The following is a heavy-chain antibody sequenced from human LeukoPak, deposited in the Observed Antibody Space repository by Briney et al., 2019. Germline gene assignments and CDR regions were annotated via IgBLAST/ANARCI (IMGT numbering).Heavy chain of an antibody. CDR2: IYYSGST. D-gene: IGHD3-10*01. V-gene: IGHV4-39*01. J-gene: IGHJ4*02. Sequence: PSETLSLTCTVSGGSISSSSYYWGWIRQPPGKGLEWLGSIYYSGSTYYNPSLKSRVTISVDTSKNQFSLKLSSVTAADTAVYYCARRAPPGLWFGERYFDYWGQGTLVTVSS. CDR3: ARRAPPGLWFGERYFDY. CDR1: GGSISSSSYY.